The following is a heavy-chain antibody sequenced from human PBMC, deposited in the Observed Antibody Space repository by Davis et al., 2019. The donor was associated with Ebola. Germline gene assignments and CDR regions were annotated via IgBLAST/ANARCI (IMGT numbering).Heavy chain of an antibody. CDR2: IRSKAYGGTT. Sequence: GESLKISCAASGFTFSAYSIHWVRKPPGKGLEWVGFIRSKAYGGTTEYAASVKGRFTISGDDSKSIAYLQMNSLITEDTAMYYCTRVSVAGYFFDSWGQGTLVTVSS. CDR3: TRVSVAGYFFDS. J-gene: IGHJ4*02. CDR1: GFTFSAYS. D-gene: IGHD6-19*01. V-gene: IGHV3-49*04.